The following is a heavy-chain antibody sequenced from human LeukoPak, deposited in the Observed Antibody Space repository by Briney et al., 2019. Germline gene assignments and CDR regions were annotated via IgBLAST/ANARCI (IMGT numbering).Heavy chain of an antibody. V-gene: IGHV1-2*02. J-gene: IGHJ4*02. CDR3: ARSVGATEFDY. D-gene: IGHD1-26*01. CDR1: GYTFTSYD. CDR2: INPNSGGT. Sequence: GASVTVSCKASGYTFTSYDINWVRQATGQGLEWMGWINPNSGGTNYAQKFQGRVTMTRDTSISTAYMELSRLRSDDTAVYYCARSVGATEFDYWGQGTLVTVSS.